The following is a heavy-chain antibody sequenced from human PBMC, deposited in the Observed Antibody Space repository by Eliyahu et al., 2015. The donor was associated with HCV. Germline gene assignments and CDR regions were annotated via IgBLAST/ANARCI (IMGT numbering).Heavy chain of an antibody. CDR1: GDSIINSDYY. CDR2: FYFSGST. V-gene: IGHV4-39*01. CDR3: ARAVAATLSSFDY. D-gene: IGHD1-26*01. Sequence: QLQLQESVPGLVKPSETLSLTCTVSGDSIINSDYYWGWIRQPPGKGLEWIESFYFSGSTYYNPPLKSRVTMSVDTSKNQFSLKLSSVTAADTAVYYCARAVAATLSSFDYWGQGTLVTVSS. J-gene: IGHJ4*02.